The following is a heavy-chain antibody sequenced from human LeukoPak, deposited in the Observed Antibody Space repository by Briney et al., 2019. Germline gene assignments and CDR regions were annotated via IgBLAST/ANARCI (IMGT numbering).Heavy chain of an antibody. CDR1: GFTFSSYG. D-gene: IGHD6-13*01. CDR2: ISYDGSNK. V-gene: IGHV3-30*18. Sequence: GRSLRLSCAASGFTFSSYGMHWVRQAPGRGLAWVAVISYDGSNKYSADSVKGRFTISRDNSKNTLYLQMNSLRVEDTAVYYCAKDLRGAPLSSSWYFWGQGTLVTVSS. J-gene: IGHJ4*02. CDR3: AKDLRGAPLSSSWYF.